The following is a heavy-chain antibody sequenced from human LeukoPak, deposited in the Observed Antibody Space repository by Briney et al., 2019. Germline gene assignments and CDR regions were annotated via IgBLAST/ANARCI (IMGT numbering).Heavy chain of an antibody. CDR3: ARAEKDYYDSSGYYHFDY. CDR1: GYTFTSYA. D-gene: IGHD3-22*01. J-gene: IGHJ4*02. V-gene: IGHV1-3*03. Sequence: GASVKVSCKASGYTFTSYAMHWVRQAPGQRLEWVGWINAGNGKTNYSQEFQRRVTITRDTSASTANMELSSLRSADMAVYSCARAEKDYYDSSGYYHFDYWGQGTLVTVSS. CDR2: INAGNGKT.